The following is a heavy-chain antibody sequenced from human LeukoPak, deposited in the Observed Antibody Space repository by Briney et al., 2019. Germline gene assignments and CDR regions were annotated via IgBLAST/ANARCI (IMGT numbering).Heavy chain of an antibody. D-gene: IGHD2-2*01. V-gene: IGHV4-34*01. J-gene: IGHJ4*02. CDR1: GGPFSGYY. CDR2: INHSGST. Sequence: SETLSLTCAVYGGPFSGYYWSWIRQPPGKGLEWVGEINHSGSTNYNPSLKSRVTISVGTTKNQFSLKVRSVTAAETAVYYCAGILSRTSSVDYWGQGTLVTVSS. CDR3: AGILSRTSSVDY.